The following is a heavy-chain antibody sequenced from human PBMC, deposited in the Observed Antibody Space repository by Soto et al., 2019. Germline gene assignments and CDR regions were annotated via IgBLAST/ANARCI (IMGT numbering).Heavy chain of an antibody. J-gene: IGHJ5*02. CDR1: GFTFSSYG. D-gene: IGHD6-13*01. V-gene: IGHV3-33*01. Sequence: VGSLRLSCAASGFTFSSYGMHWVRQAPGKGLEWVAVIWYDGSNKYYADSVKGRFTISRDNSKNTLYLQMNSLRAEDTAVYYCARDLDSSSYNWFDPWGQGTLVTVSS. CDR3: ARDLDSSSYNWFDP. CDR2: IWYDGSNK.